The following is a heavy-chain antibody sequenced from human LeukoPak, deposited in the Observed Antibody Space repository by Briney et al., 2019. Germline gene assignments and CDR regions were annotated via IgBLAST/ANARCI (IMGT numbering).Heavy chain of an antibody. D-gene: IGHD5-12*01. CDR1: GGSFSGYY. CDR3: AREGGYSGYDSGDDAFDI. J-gene: IGHJ3*02. CDR2: INHSGST. Sequence: SETLSLTCAVYGGSFSGYYWSWIRQPPGKGLEWIGEINHSGSTNYNPSLKSRVTISVDTSKNQFSLKLSSVTAADTAVYYCAREGGYSGYDSGDDAFDIWGQGTMVTVPS. V-gene: IGHV4-34*01.